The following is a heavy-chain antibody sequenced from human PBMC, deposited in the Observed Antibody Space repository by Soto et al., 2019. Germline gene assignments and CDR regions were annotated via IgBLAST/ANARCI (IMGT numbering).Heavy chain of an antibody. D-gene: IGHD2-2*01. V-gene: IGHV4-31*02. CDR1: GGSISSGGYY. CDR3: ARDQVVPAANPDYYYYYGMDV. CDR2: IYYSGST. J-gene: IGHJ6*02. Sequence: PSETLSLTCTVSGGSISSGGYYWSWIRQHPGKGLEWIGYIYYSGSTYYNPSLQSRVTISVDTSKNQFSLKLSSVTAADTAVYYCARDQVVPAANPDYYYYYGMDVWGQGTTVTVSS.